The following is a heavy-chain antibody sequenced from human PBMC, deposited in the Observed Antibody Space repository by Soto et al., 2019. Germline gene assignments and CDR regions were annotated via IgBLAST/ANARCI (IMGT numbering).Heavy chain of an antibody. CDR3: ARPSGNNERAFDL. CDR1: GFANY. V-gene: IGHV3-53*01. J-gene: IGHJ3*01. Sequence: EAQVVESGGGLVQPGGSLRLSCATSGFANYLIWVRQAPGKGLECVSGIFGGGRMYYADSVKGRFITSKDNSNNMLYLQMNSLRDEDTAIYYCARPSGNNERAFDLWGRGTVVAVSS. D-gene: IGHD1-26*01. CDR2: IFGGGRM.